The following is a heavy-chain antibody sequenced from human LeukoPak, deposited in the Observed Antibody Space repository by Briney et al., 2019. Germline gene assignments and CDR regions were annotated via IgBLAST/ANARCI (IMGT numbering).Heavy chain of an antibody. J-gene: IGHJ6*02. CDR3: ARGKHYYDSSGYYYDYYYGMDV. CDR2: ISAYNGNT. D-gene: IGHD3-22*01. Sequence: GASVKVSCKASGYTFTSYGISWVRQAPGQGLEWMGWISAYNGNTNYAQKLQGRVTMTTDTSTSTAYMELRSLRSDDTAVYYCARGKHYYDSSGYYYDYYYGMDVWGQGTTVTVSS. V-gene: IGHV1-18*01. CDR1: GYTFTSYG.